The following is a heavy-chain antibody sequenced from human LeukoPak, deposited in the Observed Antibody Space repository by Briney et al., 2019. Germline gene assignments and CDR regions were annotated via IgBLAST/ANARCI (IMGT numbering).Heavy chain of an antibody. CDR3: ARSRRVGGVIVPFDY. Sequence: GGSLRLSCAISGFTVSGNYMNWVRQAPGKGLEWVSVLYSGGTTSYADSVKGRFTISRDNSKNTLYLQMNSLGAEDTAAYYCARSRRVGGVIVPFDYWGQGTLVTVSS. D-gene: IGHD3-16*02. CDR1: GFTVSGNY. CDR2: LYSGGTT. J-gene: IGHJ4*02. V-gene: IGHV3-66*01.